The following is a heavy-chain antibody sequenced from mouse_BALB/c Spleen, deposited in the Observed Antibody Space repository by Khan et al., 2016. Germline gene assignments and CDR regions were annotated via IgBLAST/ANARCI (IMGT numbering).Heavy chain of an antibody. J-gene: IGHJ1*01. Sequence: QVRLQQSGPELKRPGKTVKISCKASGYTFTNYGINWVKQAPGKGLKWMGWINTYSGESTYADDFKGRFAFSLETSANPAYLQINNLKNEDTATYYSARERYYYGSSRYFDVWGAGTTVTVSS. CDR1: GYTFTNYG. V-gene: IGHV9-3-1*01. D-gene: IGHD1-1*01. CDR2: INTYSGES. CDR3: ARERYYYGSSRYFDV.